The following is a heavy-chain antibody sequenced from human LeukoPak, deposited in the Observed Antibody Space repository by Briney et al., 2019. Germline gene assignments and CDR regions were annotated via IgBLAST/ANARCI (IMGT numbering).Heavy chain of an antibody. CDR2: IYTSGST. J-gene: IGHJ4*02. D-gene: IGHD6-6*01. V-gene: IGHV4-4*07. CDR1: GGSISSYY. Sequence: SETLSLTCTVSGGSISSYYWSWIRPPAGKGLEWVGRIYTSGSTNYNPSLKSRVTMSVDTSKNQFSLKLSSVTAADTAVYYCAADSSSPGAEYWGQGTLVTVSS. CDR3: AADSSSPGAEY.